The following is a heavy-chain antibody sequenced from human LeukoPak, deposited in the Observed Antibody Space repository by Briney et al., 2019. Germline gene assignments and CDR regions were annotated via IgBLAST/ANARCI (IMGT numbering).Heavy chain of an antibody. V-gene: IGHV4-39*01. J-gene: IGHJ5*02. CDR2: IYYSGST. CDR3: ARHLTSSWFGELTRWFDP. CDR1: GGSISSSSYY. Sequence: SETLSLTCTVSGGSISSSSYYWGWIRQPPGKGLEWIGSIYYSGSTYYNPSLKSRVTISVDTSKNQFSLKLSSVTAADTAVYYCARHLTSSWFGELTRWFDPWGQGTLVIVSA. D-gene: IGHD3-10*01.